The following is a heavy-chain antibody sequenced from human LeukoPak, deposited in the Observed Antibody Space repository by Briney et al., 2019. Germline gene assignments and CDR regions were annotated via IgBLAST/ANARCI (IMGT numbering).Heavy chain of an antibody. CDR2: ISGSGGST. V-gene: IGHV3-23*01. D-gene: IGHD2-15*01. Sequence: GGSLRLSCAASGFTFSSYAMSWVRQAPGKGLEWVSAISGSGGSTYYADSVKGRFTISRDNSKNTLYLQMNSLRAEDTAVYYCAKEYCSGGSCYRSFDYWGQGTQVTVSS. CDR3: AKEYCSGGSCYRSFDY. J-gene: IGHJ4*02. CDR1: GFTFSSYA.